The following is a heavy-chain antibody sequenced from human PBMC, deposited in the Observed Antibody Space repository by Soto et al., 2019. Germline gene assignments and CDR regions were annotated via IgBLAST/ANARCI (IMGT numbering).Heavy chain of an antibody. Sequence: SETLSLTCAAYGGSFSGYYWSWIRQPPGKGLEWIGEINHSGSTNYNPSLKSRVTISVDTSKNQFSLKLSSVTAADTAVYYCARDGITMVGEDAFDIWGKGTMVTVSS. CDR1: GGSFSGYY. CDR2: INHSGST. J-gene: IGHJ3*02. V-gene: IGHV4-34*01. CDR3: ARDGITMVGEDAFDI. D-gene: IGHD3-10*01.